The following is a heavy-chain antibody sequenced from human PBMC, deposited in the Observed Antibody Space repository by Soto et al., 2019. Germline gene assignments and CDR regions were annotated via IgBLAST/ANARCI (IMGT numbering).Heavy chain of an antibody. CDR3: SRGSFGYYGP. Sequence: GGSLRLSCNCSGFSFSEHAMTWVRQAPGKGLEWVGFIRNTPYGGTTDYAASVRGRFTISRDDSASIAYLQMNSLKTEDSGLYYCSRGSFGYYGPWGPGTLVTVSS. CDR1: GFSFSEHA. J-gene: IGHJ5*02. CDR2: IRNTPYGGTT. D-gene: IGHD2-2*03. V-gene: IGHV3-49*04.